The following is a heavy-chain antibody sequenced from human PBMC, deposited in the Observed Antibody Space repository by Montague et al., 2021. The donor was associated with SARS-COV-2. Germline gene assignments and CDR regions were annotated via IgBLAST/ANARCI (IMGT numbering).Heavy chain of an antibody. CDR3: AGENSGLDCWDH. CDR1: GFTFGNYW. D-gene: IGHD5-12*01. CDR2: IKEDGSEK. J-gene: IGHJ4*02. V-gene: IGHV3-7*01. Sequence: SLRLSCAASGFTFGNYWMTWVRQAPGEGLEWVANIKEDGSEKYYEDSVKGRFTISRDNAKNSVYLQMNSLRVEDAAVYYCAGENSGLDCWDHWGQGTLVTVSS.